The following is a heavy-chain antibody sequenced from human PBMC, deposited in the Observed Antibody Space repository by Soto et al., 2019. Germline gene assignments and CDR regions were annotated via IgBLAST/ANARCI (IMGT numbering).Heavy chain of an antibody. Sequence: QVQLQESGPGLVKPSQTLSLTCTVSGGSISSGGYYWSWIRQHPGKGLEWIGYIYYSGSTYYNPSLKSRVTTSVDTSKNQFSLKLSSVTAADTAVYYCARAPYDFWSGYLDYYYYYGMDVWGQGTTVTVSS. CDR1: GGSISSGGYY. D-gene: IGHD3-3*01. V-gene: IGHV4-31*03. CDR2: IYYSGST. CDR3: ARAPYDFWSGYLDYYYYYGMDV. J-gene: IGHJ6*02.